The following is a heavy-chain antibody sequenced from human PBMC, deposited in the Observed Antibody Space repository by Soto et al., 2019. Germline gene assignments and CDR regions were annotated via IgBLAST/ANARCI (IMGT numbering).Heavy chain of an antibody. Sequence: PGESLKISCAASGFTFSSYGMHWVRQAPGKGLEWVAAIWYDGSNKYYADSVKGRFTISRDNSKNTLYLQMNSLRAEDTAVYYCARGTVAGYDAFDIWGQGTMVTVSS. CDR2: IWYDGSNK. D-gene: IGHD6-19*01. J-gene: IGHJ3*02. CDR3: ARGTVAGYDAFDI. CDR1: GFTFSSYG. V-gene: IGHV3-33*01.